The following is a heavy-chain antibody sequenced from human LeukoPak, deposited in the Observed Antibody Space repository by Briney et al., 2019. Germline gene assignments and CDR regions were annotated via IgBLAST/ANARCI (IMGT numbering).Heavy chain of an antibody. D-gene: IGHD1-26*01. CDR2: INHSGST. CDR1: GGSFSGYY. Sequence: SETLSLTCAVYGGSFSGYYWSWIRQPPGKGLEWIGEINHSGSTNYNPSLKSRVTISVDRSKNQFSLKLSSVTAADTAVYYCARGGLRGSYDYWGQGTLVTVSS. CDR3: ARGGLRGSYDY. V-gene: IGHV4-34*01. J-gene: IGHJ4*02.